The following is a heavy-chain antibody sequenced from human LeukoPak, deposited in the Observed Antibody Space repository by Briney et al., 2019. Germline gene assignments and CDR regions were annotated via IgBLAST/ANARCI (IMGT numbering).Heavy chain of an antibody. Sequence: PGGSLRLSCAASGLTVSSNYMSWVRQAPGKGLEWVSFIDSTGSTYYADSVKGRFTISRDNSRNTLYLQMNSLRVEDTAVYYCARRERLGYSYGRGTLDIWGQGTMVTVSS. J-gene: IGHJ3*02. CDR3: ARRERLGYSYGRGTLDI. CDR2: IDSTGST. D-gene: IGHD5-18*01. V-gene: IGHV3-66*01. CDR1: GLTVSSNY.